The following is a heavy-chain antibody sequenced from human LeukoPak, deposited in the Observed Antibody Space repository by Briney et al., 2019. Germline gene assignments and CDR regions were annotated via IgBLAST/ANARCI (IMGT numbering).Heavy chain of an antibody. CDR2: IIPILGIA. J-gene: IGHJ4*02. CDR3: ARANTEARYYDISDSSGYYSGDFDY. V-gene: IGHV1-69*04. CDR1: GYTLTELS. Sequence: SVKVSCKVSGYTLTELSMYWVRQAPGQGLEWMGRIIPILGIANYAQKFQGRVTITADKSTSTAYMELSSLRSEDTAVYYCARANTEARYYDISDSSGYYSGDFDYWGQGTLVTVSS. D-gene: IGHD3-22*01.